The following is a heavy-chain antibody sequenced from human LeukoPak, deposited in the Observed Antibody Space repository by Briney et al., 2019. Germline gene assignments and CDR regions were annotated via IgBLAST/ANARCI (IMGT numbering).Heavy chain of an antibody. J-gene: IGHJ4*02. Sequence: GRSLRLSCAASGFTFSSYGMHWVRQAPGKGLEWVAVIWFDGSNKYYADSVKGRFTISRDNSKNTLYLQMNSLRAEDTAVYYCAKEAIRGDSYGFHDYWGQGTLVTVSS. CDR2: IWFDGSNK. CDR1: GFTFSSYG. V-gene: IGHV3-33*06. CDR3: AKEAIRGDSYGFHDY. D-gene: IGHD5-18*01.